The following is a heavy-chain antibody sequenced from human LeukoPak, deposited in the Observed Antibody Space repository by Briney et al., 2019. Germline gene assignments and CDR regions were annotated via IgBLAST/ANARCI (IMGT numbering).Heavy chain of an antibody. D-gene: IGHD2/OR15-2a*01. CDR1: GFTFSSYG. Sequence: PGRSLRLSCAASGFTFSSYGMHWVRQAPGKGLEWVASIKPDGSEKYYVESVRGRFTISRDNTRNTFYLQMNSLRVDDRGIYYCLSGAGYRGQGAQVSVSS. CDR2: IKPDGSEK. J-gene: IGHJ4*01. CDR3: LSGAGY. V-gene: IGHV3-7*01.